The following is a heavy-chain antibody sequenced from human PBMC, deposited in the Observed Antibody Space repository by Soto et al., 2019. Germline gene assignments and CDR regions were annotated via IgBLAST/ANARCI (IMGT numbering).Heavy chain of an antibody. Sequence: QITLKESGPTLVNPTQTLTLTCTFSGFSLSTTEEGVGWIRQPPGKAPEWLALFYWDDDKRYSPSLKTRLTITKDTSKNQVVLTVTNVDPVDTATYYCAHGSCFGADCYPNPYFDFWGQGILVTVSS. CDR1: GFSLSTTEEG. J-gene: IGHJ4*02. CDR2: FYWDDDK. V-gene: IGHV2-5*02. CDR3: AHGSCFGADCYPNPYFDF. D-gene: IGHD2-21*02.